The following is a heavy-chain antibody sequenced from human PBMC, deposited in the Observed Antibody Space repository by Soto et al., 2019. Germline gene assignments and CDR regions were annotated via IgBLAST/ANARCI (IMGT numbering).Heavy chain of an antibody. CDR3: ARAVAAQSPFDY. J-gene: IGHJ4*02. V-gene: IGHV3-53*01. Sequence: GGSLRLSCAASGFTVSSNYMSWVRQAPGKGLEWVSVIYSGGSTYYADSVKGRFTIARDNSKNTLYLQMNSLRAEDTAVYYCARAVAAQSPFDYWGQGPLVTVSS. D-gene: IGHD6-6*01. CDR1: GFTVSSNY. CDR2: IYSGGST.